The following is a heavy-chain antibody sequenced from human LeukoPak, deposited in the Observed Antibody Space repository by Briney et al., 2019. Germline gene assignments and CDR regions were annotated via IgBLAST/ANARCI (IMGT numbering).Heavy chain of an antibody. V-gene: IGHV1-69*05. J-gene: IGHJ2*01. CDR2: IIPIFGTA. Sequence: SVKVSCKASGGTFSSYAISWVRQAPGQGLEWMGRIIPIFGTANYAQKFQGRVTITTDESSSTAYMELSSLRSEDTAVYYCARDSVVTYWYFDLWGRGTLVTVSS. CDR3: ARDSVVTYWYFDL. D-gene: IGHD3-22*01. CDR1: GGTFSSYA.